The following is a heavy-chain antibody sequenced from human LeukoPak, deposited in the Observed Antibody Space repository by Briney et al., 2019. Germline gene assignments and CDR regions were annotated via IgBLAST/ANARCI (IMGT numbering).Heavy chain of an antibody. D-gene: IGHD4-11*01. CDR2: IIPILGIA. CDR1: GGTFSSYT. V-gene: IGHV1-69*02. J-gene: IGHJ3*02. Sequence: ASVKVSCKASGGTFSSYTISWVRQAPGQGLEWMGRIIPILGIANYAQKFQGRVTITADKSTSTAYMELSSLRSEDTAVYYCARSRVRDYTRLDAFDIWGPGTMVTVSS. CDR3: ARSRVRDYTRLDAFDI.